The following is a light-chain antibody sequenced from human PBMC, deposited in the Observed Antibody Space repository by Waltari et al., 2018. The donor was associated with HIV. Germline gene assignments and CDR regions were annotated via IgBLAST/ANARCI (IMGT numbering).Light chain of an antibody. J-gene: IGLJ3*02. CDR1: SSDIGGYDY. CDR3: TSFTSSSAWL. V-gene: IGLV2-14*03. CDR2: DVN. Sequence: QSALTQPASVYGSLGKSIDFSCTGTSSDIGGYDYVTWYQQHPGKAPKISMFDVNTRPSGVSDRFSGSKSGNTASLTISGLQAEDEADYYCTSFTSSSAWLFGGGTKLTVL.